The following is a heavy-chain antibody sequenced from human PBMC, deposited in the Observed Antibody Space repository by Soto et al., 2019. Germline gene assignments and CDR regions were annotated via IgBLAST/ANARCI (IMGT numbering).Heavy chain of an antibody. D-gene: IGHD6-13*01. CDR1: GFTFSSYA. CDR2: ISGSGGST. J-gene: IGHJ4*02. Sequence: WGSLRLSCAASGFTFSSYAMSWVRQAPGKGLEWVSAISGSGGSTYYADSVKGRFTISRDNSKNTLYLQMNSLRAEDTAVYYCAKAEAAGTYYFDYWGQGILVTVSS. CDR3: AKAEAAGTYYFDY. V-gene: IGHV3-23*01.